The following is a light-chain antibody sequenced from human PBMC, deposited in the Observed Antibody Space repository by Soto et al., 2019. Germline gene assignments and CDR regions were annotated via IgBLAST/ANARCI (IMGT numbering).Light chain of an antibody. J-gene: IGLJ1*01. V-gene: IGLV2-14*01. Sequence: QSVLNQPASVSGSPGQSITISCTGTSSDVGVYNYVSWYHQHPGKAPKLMIYDVSNRPLGVSNRFSGSESGNTASLTISGLQAEDESDDCSCADTSSSTLVLGSGTKVTVL. CDR1: SSDVGVYNY. CDR2: DVS. CDR3: CADTSSSTLV.